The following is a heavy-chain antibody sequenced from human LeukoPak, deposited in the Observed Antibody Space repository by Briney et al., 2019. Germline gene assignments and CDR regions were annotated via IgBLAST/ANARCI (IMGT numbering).Heavy chain of an antibody. Sequence: GGSLLLSCAVSGFPFSIYEMNWVRPAPGKGLEWVSNIGSSGTTIYYADSVRGRFSISRDNAKSSLYLQMNSLRVEDTTVYYCSLLAVASDFDYWGQGALVTVSS. V-gene: IGHV3-48*03. CDR3: SLLAVASDFDY. CDR2: IGSSGTTI. J-gene: IGHJ4*02. CDR1: GFPFSIYE. D-gene: IGHD6-19*01.